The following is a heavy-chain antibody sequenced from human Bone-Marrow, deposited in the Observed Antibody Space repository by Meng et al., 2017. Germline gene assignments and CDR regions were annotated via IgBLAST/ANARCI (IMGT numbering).Heavy chain of an antibody. Sequence: QTQLQESGPGLVKPSTTLSLTCTVSGGSISSGNHYWSWIRQHPGKGLEYIGYIYYSGSTYYNPSLKSRVITSVDTSKNQFSLRLNSVTAADTAVYYCASLYGDSSVWYLDLWGRGTLVTVSS. D-gene: IGHD4-17*01. CDR1: GGSISSGNHY. CDR3: ASLYGDSSVWYLDL. V-gene: IGHV4-31*03. CDR2: IYYSGST. J-gene: IGHJ2*01.